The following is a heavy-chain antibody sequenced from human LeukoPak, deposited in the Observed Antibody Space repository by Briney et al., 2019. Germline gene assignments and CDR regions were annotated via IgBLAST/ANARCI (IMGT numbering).Heavy chain of an antibody. V-gene: IGHV3-53*01. Sequence: GGSLRLSCAASGFTVSSNYMSWVRQAPGKGLEWVSVIYSGGSTYYADSVKSRFTISRDNSKNTLYLQMNSLRAEDTAVYYCARNTYYYDSSGYLPDYWGQGTLVTVSS. D-gene: IGHD3-22*01. J-gene: IGHJ4*02. CDR1: GFTVSSNY. CDR3: ARNTYYYDSSGYLPDY. CDR2: IYSGGST.